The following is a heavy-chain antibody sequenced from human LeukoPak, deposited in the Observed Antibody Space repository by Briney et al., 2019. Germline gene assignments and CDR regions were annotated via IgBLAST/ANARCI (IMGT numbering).Heavy chain of an antibody. CDR3: AGEKFDI. CDR2: ISKDGRMR. J-gene: IGHJ3*02. Sequence: GGSLRLSCAASGFSFSKYAMDWVRQAPGKGLEWVAIISKDGRMRYYADSVKGRFTVSRDNSNNTLSLQMNSLKSEDTAVYYCAGEKFDIWGQGTMVTVSA. CDR1: GFSFSKYA. V-gene: IGHV3-30*04.